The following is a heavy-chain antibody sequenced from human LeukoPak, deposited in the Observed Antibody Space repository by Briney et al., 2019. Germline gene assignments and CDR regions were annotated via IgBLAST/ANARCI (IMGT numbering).Heavy chain of an antibody. Sequence: SETLSPTCTVSGDSVSSTGYYWGWIRQPPGKGLEWFGTIYYSGSTYYNPSLKSRVTMSEDTSRNQFSLRLSSVNAADTAVYYCAKAGARYSHGSGLYAFDVWGQGTMVTVSS. D-gene: IGHD3-22*01. V-gene: IGHV4-39*01. CDR3: AKAGARYSHGSGLYAFDV. CDR1: GDSVSSTGYY. CDR2: IYYSGST. J-gene: IGHJ3*01.